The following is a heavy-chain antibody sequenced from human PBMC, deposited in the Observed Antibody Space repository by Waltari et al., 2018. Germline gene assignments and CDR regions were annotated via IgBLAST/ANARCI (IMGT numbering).Heavy chain of an antibody. CDR3: ATYIGASLGTAAFDV. J-gene: IGHJ3*01. CDR1: GGSITSTRHY. D-gene: IGHD5-12*01. V-gene: IGHV4-39*01. CDR2: ISYTGPT. Sequence: QLQLQESGPRLVKPSETLSLTCTVSGGSITSTRHYWGWIRQPPGQGLECIGTISYTGPTYSSPSLKSRVTISRDTSKNQLALTLGSVTAADTALYYCATYIGASLGTAAFDVWGQGTMVTVSS.